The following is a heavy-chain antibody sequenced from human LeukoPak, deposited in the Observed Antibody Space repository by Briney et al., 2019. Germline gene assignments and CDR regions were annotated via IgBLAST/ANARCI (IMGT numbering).Heavy chain of an antibody. CDR2: IWYDGSNK. J-gene: IGHJ4*02. D-gene: IGHD3-3*01. CDR1: GFTFNSYG. V-gene: IGHV3-33*01. CDR3: ARDQSPVYYDFWSGYLDAFDY. Sequence: PGGPLRLSCAASGFTFNSYGMHWVRQAPGKGLEWVAVIWYDGSNKYYADSVKGRFTISRDNSKNTLYLQLNSLRAEDTAVYYCARDQSPVYYDFWSGYLDAFDYWGQGTLVTVSS.